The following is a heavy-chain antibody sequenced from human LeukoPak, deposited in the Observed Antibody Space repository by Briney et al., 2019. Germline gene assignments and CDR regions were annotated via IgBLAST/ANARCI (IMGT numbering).Heavy chain of an antibody. CDR1: GFTFSSYG. CDR3: AKVGVASN. CDR2: ISGSGGST. V-gene: IGHV3-23*01. D-gene: IGHD2-2*01. J-gene: IGHJ4*02. Sequence: GGSLRLSCAASGFTFSSYGMHWARQAPGKGLEWVSTISGSGGSTYYADSVKGRFTISRDNSKNTLYLQMNSLRAEDTAVYYCAKVGVASNWGQGTLVTVSS.